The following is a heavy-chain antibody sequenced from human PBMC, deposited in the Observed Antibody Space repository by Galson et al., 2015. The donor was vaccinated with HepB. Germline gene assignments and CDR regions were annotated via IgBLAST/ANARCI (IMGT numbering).Heavy chain of an antibody. CDR1: GFTFSSYG. Sequence: SLRLSCAASGFTFSSYGMHWVRQAPGKGLEWVAVISYDGSNKYYADSVKGRFTISRDNSKNTLYLQMNSLRAEDTAVYYCAEGADYYGSGSYYNGWGQGTLVTVSS. J-gene: IGHJ4*02. CDR2: ISYDGSNK. D-gene: IGHD3-10*01. CDR3: AEGADYYGSGSYYNG. V-gene: IGHV3-30*18.